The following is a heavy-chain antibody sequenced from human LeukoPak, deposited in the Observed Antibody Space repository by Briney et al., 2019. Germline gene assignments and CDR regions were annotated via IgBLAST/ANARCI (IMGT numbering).Heavy chain of an antibody. D-gene: IGHD2-15*01. J-gene: IGHJ4*02. CDR1: GFTFSSYS. V-gene: IGHV3-21*01. CDR2: ISSSSSYI. Sequence: GSLRLSCAASGFTFSSYSMNWVRQAPGKGLEWVSSISSSSSYIYYADSVKGRFTISRDNAKNSLYLQMNSLRAEDTAVYYCARAHTPIVVVVATDYWGQGTLVTVSS. CDR3: ARAHTPIVVVVATDY.